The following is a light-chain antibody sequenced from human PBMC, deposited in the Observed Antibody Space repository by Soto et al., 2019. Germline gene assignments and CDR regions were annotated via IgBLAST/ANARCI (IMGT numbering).Light chain of an antibody. CDR3: QQYNNWPPWT. CDR1: QSVSSSY. V-gene: IGKV3-20*01. J-gene: IGKJ1*01. CDR2: GAS. Sequence: EIVFTQSPCTLSLSPGERATXXXXXXQSVSSSYLAWYQQKPGQAPRLLIYGASSRATGIPDRFSGSGSGTDFTLTISSLQSEDFAVYYCQQYNNWPPWTFGQGTKVDIK.